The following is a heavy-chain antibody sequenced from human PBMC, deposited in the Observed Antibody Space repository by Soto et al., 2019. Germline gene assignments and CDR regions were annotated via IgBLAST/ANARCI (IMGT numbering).Heavy chain of an antibody. CDR1: GYSFTNYG. Sequence: QDQLVQSGGEVKKPGASVKVSCKASGYSFTNYGITWVRQAPGQGFEWMGWISAHNGDTNYAQKRQGRVTMTADASTSTAYLELRSLRSDDTAVYYCARDRGVAPPVAGNTHYYYYMDVWGKGTTVTVSS. J-gene: IGHJ6*03. CDR2: ISAHNGDT. D-gene: IGHD6-19*01. CDR3: ARDRGVAPPVAGNTHYYYYMDV. V-gene: IGHV1-18*01.